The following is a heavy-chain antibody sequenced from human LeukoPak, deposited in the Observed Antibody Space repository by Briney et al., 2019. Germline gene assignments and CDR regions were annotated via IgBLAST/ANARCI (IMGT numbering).Heavy chain of an antibody. CDR1: GFTFSSYG. Sequence: PGGSLRLSCAASGFTFSSYGMHWVRQAPGKGLEWVAVISYDGSNKYYADSVKGRFTISRDNSKNTLYLQMNSLRAEDTAVYYCAKVVGSWGYYGMDVWGQGTTVTVSS. CDR2: ISYDGSNK. CDR3: AKVVGSWGYYGMDV. D-gene: IGHD6-13*01. V-gene: IGHV3-30*18. J-gene: IGHJ6*02.